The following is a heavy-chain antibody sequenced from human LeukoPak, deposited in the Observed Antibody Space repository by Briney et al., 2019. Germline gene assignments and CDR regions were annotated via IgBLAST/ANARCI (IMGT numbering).Heavy chain of an antibody. J-gene: IGHJ4*02. CDR1: GGSISSYY. Sequence: SETLSLTCTVSGGSISSYYWSWIRQPPGKGLEWIGYIYYSGSTNYNPSLKSRVTISVDTSKNQFSLKLSSVTAADTAVYYCARDSGPRLWPNIDYWGQGTLVTVSS. CDR3: ARDSGPRLWPNIDY. CDR2: IYYSGST. V-gene: IGHV4-59*01. D-gene: IGHD5-18*01.